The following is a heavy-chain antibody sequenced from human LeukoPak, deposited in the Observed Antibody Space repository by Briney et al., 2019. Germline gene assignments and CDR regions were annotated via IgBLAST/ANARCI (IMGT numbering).Heavy chain of an antibody. V-gene: IGHV5-51*01. J-gene: IGHJ4*02. CDR3: ARHSVRIVGATLDY. D-gene: IGHD1-26*01. CDR1: GYSFTNYW. CDR2: MYPGDSDT. Sequence: GESLKISCKGSGYSFTNYWIGWVRQMPGKGLEWMGIMYPGDSDTRYSPSFQGQVTMSADRSISTAYLQWSSLKASDTAMYYCARHSVRIVGATLDYWGQGTLATVSS.